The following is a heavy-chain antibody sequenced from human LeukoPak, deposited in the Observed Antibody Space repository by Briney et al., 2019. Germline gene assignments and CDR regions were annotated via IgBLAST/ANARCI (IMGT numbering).Heavy chain of an antibody. CDR1: GGSISTYY. V-gene: IGHV4-59*12. J-gene: IGHJ5*02. CDR3: ARVKRITMIVVVITSGVWFDP. D-gene: IGHD3-22*01. Sequence: SETLSLTCTVPGGSISTYYWSWIRQPPGKGLEWIGYIYYSGSTNYNPSLKSRVTMSVDTSKNQFSLKLSSVTAADTAVYYCARVKRITMIVVVITSGVWFDPWGQGTLVTVSS. CDR2: IYYSGST.